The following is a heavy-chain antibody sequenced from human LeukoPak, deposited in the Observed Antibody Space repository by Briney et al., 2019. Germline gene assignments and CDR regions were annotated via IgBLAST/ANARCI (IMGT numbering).Heavy chain of an antibody. CDR3: ASPGQKTWLAAFDI. D-gene: IGHD3-22*01. J-gene: IGHJ3*02. CDR2: ISAYNGNT. Sequence: GASVKVSCKASGYTFTSYGISWVRQAPGQGLEWMGWISAYNGNTNYAQKLQGRVTMTTDTSTSTAYMELRSLRSDDTAVYYCASPGQKTWLAAFDIWGQGTMVTVSS. CDR1: GYTFTSYG. V-gene: IGHV1-18*01.